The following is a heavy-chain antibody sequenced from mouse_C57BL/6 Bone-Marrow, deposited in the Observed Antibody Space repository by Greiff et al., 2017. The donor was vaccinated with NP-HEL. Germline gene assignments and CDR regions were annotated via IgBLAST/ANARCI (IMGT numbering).Heavy chain of an antibody. CDR1: GYTFTSYG. D-gene: IGHD2-1*01. Sequence: QVQLQQSGAELARPGASVKLSCKASGYTFTSYGISWVKQRTGQGLEWIGEIYPRSGNTYYNEKFKGKATLTADKSSSTAYMELRSLTSEDSAVYFCARRKGVYGNFDYWGQGTTLTVSS. CDR3: ARRKGVYGNFDY. V-gene: IGHV1-81*01. J-gene: IGHJ2*01. CDR2: IYPRSGNT.